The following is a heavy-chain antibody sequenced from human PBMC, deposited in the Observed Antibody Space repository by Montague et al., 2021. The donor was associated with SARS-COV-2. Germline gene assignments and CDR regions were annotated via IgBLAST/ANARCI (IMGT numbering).Heavy chain of an antibody. J-gene: IGHJ6*03. CDR3: ARDFYYYMDV. V-gene: IGHV3-7*01. CDR2: IKQDGSDK. Sequence: NIKQDGSDKFYVDSVKGRFTLSTDNAKYSVYLQMDGLRPEDTAVYYCARDFYYYMDVWGKGTTVTVSS.